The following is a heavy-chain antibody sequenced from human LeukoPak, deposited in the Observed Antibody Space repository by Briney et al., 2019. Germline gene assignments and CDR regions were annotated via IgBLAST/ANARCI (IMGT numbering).Heavy chain of an antibody. Sequence: ASVKVSCKASGYTFTGYYMHWVRQAPGQGLEWMGWINPNSGGTNYAQKFQGRVTMTRDTSISTACMELSRLRSDDTAVYYCARGEHVLRYFDWSPPADYWGQGTLVTVSS. CDR1: GYTFTGYY. CDR3: ARGEHVLRYFDWSPPADY. V-gene: IGHV1-2*02. CDR2: INPNSGGT. J-gene: IGHJ4*02. D-gene: IGHD3-9*01.